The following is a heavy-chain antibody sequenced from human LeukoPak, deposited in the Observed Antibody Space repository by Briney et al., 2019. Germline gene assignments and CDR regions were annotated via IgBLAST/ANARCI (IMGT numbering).Heavy chain of an antibody. CDR2: VMSGRGST. Sequence: PGGSLRLSCAASGFSVSDYSISWIRQSPGKGPEWISYVMSGRGSTNYADSVKGRFTISRDNAKNSVALQLDGLRADDTAVYFCTRERRVSYYAFESWGQGTLVTVSS. J-gene: IGHJ4*02. D-gene: IGHD1-26*01. CDR3: TRERRVSYYAFES. CDR1: GFSVSDYS. V-gene: IGHV3-11*05.